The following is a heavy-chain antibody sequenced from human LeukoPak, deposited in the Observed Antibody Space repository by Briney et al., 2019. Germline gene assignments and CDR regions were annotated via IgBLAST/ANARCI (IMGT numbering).Heavy chain of an antibody. CDR3: ARVAWELPIYYFDS. D-gene: IGHD1-26*01. Sequence: GGSLRLSCAASGFTFSSYWMSWVRQAPGKGLEWVANIKQDGSEKYYVDSVKGRFTISRDNAKNSLYLQMNSLRAEDTAVYYCARVAWELPIYYFDSGGQGPLAPVSS. J-gene: IGHJ4*02. CDR2: IKQDGSEK. CDR1: GFTFSSYW. V-gene: IGHV3-7*01.